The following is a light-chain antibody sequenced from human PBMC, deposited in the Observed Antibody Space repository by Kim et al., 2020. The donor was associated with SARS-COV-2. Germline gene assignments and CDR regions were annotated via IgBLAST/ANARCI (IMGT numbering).Light chain of an antibody. J-gene: IGLJ2*01. CDR3: QVWDTGTGV. V-gene: IGLV3-9*01. Sequence: SYELTQPPSVSVALGQTARITCGGNNNGSKNEHWYQQKPGQAPVLVIYWDSNRTSGIPERFSGSNSGNTATLPISRVQAGDEADYYCQVWDTGTGVFGGGTQLTVL. CDR2: WDS. CDR1: NNGSKN.